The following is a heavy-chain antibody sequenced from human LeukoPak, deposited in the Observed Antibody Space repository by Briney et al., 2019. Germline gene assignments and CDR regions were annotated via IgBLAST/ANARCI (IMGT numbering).Heavy chain of an antibody. V-gene: IGHV3-11*01. Sequence: GGSLRLSCEGFGFTFSDYFMSWIRQAPGKGLEWISYISKSDGTTYYADTVKGRFTISRDSAKKSVYLYMNSLRAEDTAVYYCASAVAAPDQDPPFDYWGQGTLVTVSS. CDR1: GFTFSDYF. CDR2: ISKSDGTT. CDR3: ASAVAAPDQDPPFDY. D-gene: IGHD6-25*01. J-gene: IGHJ4*02.